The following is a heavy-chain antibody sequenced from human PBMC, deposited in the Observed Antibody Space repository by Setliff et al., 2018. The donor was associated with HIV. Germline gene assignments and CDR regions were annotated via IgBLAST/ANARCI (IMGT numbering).Heavy chain of an antibody. CDR2: IYFTGNT. CDR1: GGSISNYY. V-gene: IGHV4-59*01. J-gene: IGHJ6*03. CDR3: ARGIDWGHFYYYYMDV. D-gene: IGHD7-27*01. Sequence: SETLSLTCSVSGGSISNYYWSWIRQPPGKGLEWIGYIYFTGNTNYNPSLKSRVTISLDTSKNQFSLKLSSVTAADTAVYFCARGIDWGHFYYYYMDVWGKGTTVTVSS.